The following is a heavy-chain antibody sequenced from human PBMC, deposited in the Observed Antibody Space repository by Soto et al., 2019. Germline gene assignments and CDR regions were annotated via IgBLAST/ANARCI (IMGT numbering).Heavy chain of an antibody. CDR2: INWNGGDT. V-gene: IGHV3-20*04. CDR1: GFTFDDYT. J-gene: IGHJ5*02. CDR3: ARDQEAAAENWYDP. Sequence: EVQLVESGGGVVRPGGSLRLSCAASGFTFDDYTMRWVRQVPGKGLEWVSGINWNGGDTGYADSVKGRFTISRDNAKNSLYLHMNSLRAEDTALYYCARDQEAAAENWYDPWGQGTLVTVSS. D-gene: IGHD6-13*01.